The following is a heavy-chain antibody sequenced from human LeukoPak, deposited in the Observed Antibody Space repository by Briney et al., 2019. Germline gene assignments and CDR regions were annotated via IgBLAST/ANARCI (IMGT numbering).Heavy chain of an antibody. D-gene: IGHD5-18*01. CDR3: AKGWDTAMVTFDY. J-gene: IGHJ4*02. CDR1: GFTFSSYG. Sequence: PGGSLRLSCAASGFTFSSYGMHWVRQAPGKGLEWVAFIRYDGSNKYYADSVKGRFTISRDNSKNTLYLQMNSLRAEDTAVYYCAKGWDTAMVTFDYWGQGTLVTVSS. CDR2: IRYDGSNK. V-gene: IGHV3-30*02.